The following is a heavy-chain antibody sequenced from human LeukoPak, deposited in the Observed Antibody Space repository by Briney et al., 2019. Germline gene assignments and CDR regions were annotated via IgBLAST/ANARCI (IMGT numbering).Heavy chain of an antibody. CDR2: IKQDGSQI. D-gene: IGHD6-19*01. Sequence: GGSLSLSCAASGFIFNSYWMSWVRQATGEGLEWVANIKQDGSQIYYVYYVKGRFTISRDSAENSVFLQMNSLRAEDQAVYYCPRVLRSGWLFIDYGGQGPLFTVS. CDR3: PRVLRSGWLFIDY. J-gene: IGHJ4*02. CDR1: GFIFNSYW. V-gene: IGHV3-7*03.